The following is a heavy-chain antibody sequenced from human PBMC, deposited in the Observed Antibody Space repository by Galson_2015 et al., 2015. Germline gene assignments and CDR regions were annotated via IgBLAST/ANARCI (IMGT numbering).Heavy chain of an antibody. CDR3: ARVGSGFDPMEENYFDY. CDR2: ISSSSSTI. Sequence: SLRLSCAASGFTFSSYSMNWVRQAPGKGLEWVSYISSSSSTIYYADSVKGRFTISRDNAKNSLYLQMNSLRAEDTAVYYCARVGSGFDPMEENYFDYWGQGTLVTVSS. J-gene: IGHJ4*02. D-gene: IGHD3-22*01. V-gene: IGHV3-48*01. CDR1: GFTFSSYS.